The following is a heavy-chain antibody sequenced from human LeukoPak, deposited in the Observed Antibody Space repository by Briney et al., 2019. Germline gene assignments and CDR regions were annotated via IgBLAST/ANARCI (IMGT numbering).Heavy chain of an antibody. J-gene: IGHJ4*02. D-gene: IGHD6-19*01. CDR2: INGRGATI. V-gene: IGHV3-48*03. Sequence: GGSLRLSCAASGFNFNKYEMNWVRQAPGKGLEWISYINGRGATIENADSVRGRFTISRDNAKNSLFLQMNSLRAEDTAVYYCARDGDNGWEFDCWGQGTLVTVSS. CDR1: GFNFNKYE. CDR3: ARDGDNGWEFDC.